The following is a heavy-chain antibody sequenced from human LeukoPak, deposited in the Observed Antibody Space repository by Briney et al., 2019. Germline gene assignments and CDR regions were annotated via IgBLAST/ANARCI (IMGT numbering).Heavy chain of an antibody. CDR2: IWYDGSKK. Sequence: GGSLRLSCTASGFTFNLHGMHWVHQAPGKGLEWVAVIWYDGSKKHYADSMKGRLTISRDNSKNTLYLQMNSLRAEDTAVYYCARESRVAAAGSPVLGYWGQGTLVTVSS. CDR3: ARESRVAAAGSPVLGY. V-gene: IGHV3-33*01. D-gene: IGHD6-13*01. J-gene: IGHJ4*02. CDR1: GFTFNLHG.